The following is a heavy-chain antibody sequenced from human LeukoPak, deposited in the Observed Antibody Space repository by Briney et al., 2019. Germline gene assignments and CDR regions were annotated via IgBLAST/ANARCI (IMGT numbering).Heavy chain of an antibody. D-gene: IGHD3-22*01. CDR1: GYTLTELS. V-gene: IGHV1-24*01. CDR2: FDPEDGET. Sequence: ASVKVSCKVSGYTLTELSMHWVRQAPGKGLEWMGGFDPEDGETIYAQKFQGRVTMTEDTSTDTAYMELSSLRSEDTAVYYCATVYSYDSSGIFDYWGQGTLVTVSS. J-gene: IGHJ4*02. CDR3: ATVYSYDSSGIFDY.